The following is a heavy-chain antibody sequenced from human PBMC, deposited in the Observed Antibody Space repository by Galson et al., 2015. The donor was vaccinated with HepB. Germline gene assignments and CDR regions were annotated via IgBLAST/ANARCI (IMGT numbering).Heavy chain of an antibody. CDR2: IRSGGSPV. CDR1: GFTFNTEP. V-gene: IGHV3-48*02. D-gene: IGHD5-24*01. J-gene: IGHJ3*02. CDR3: VRDSQFAFDI. Sequence: SLRLSCAASGFTFNTEPMNWVRQAPGKGLEWISNIRSGGSPVTYADSVKGRFTMSRYDVKQSLYLQLNSLGDEDTAVYYCVRDSQFAFDIWGQGTMVTVSS.